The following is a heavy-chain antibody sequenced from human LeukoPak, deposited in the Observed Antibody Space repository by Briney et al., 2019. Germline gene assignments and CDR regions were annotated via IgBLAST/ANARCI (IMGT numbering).Heavy chain of an antibody. CDR1: GGTFTTYA. D-gene: IGHD4-17*01. Sequence: ASVKVSCKASGGTFTTYAISWVRQAPGQGLEWMGWISAYNGNTNYAQKLQGRVTMTTDTSTSTAYMELRSLRADDTAVYYCARDSPNYGDYDYWGQGTLVTVSS. J-gene: IGHJ4*02. CDR3: ARDSPNYGDYDY. CDR2: ISAYNGNT. V-gene: IGHV1-18*01.